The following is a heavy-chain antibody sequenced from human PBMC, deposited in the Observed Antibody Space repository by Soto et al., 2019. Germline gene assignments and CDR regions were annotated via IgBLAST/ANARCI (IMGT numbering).Heavy chain of an antibody. CDR1: GYTFTTFG. D-gene: IGHD3-3*01. Sequence: ASVKVSCKASGYTFTTFGISWVRRAPGQGLEWMGWISAYNGYTNYAQKLQGRVTMTTDTSTSTAYMELRSLRSDDTAVYYCARDPTIFGVVQNYGMDVWGQGTTVTVSS. J-gene: IGHJ6*02. CDR3: ARDPTIFGVVQNYGMDV. V-gene: IGHV1-18*01. CDR2: ISAYNGYT.